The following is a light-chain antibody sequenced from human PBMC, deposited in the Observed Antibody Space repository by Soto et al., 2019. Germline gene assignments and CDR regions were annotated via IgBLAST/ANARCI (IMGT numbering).Light chain of an antibody. CDR3: QQFSSYPLT. CDR2: DAS. V-gene: IGKV3-20*01. Sequence: EFVLTQSPGPLSLSPGERPTLSCRASQTFRNNYLAWYQQKPGQAPRLLIYDASSRATGIPDRFSGGGSGTDFTLTISRLEPEDFAVYYCQQFSSYPLTFGGGTKVDIK. J-gene: IGKJ4*01. CDR1: QTFRNNY.